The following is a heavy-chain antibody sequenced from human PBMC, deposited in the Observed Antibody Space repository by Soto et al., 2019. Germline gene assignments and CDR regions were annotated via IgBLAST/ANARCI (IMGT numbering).Heavy chain of an antibody. CDR1: GFTFSSYA. Sequence: PGGSLRLSCAASGFTFSSYAMSWVRQAPGKGLEWVSAISGSGGSTYYADSVKGRFTISRDNSKNTLYLQRNSLRAEDTAVYYCAKETYYYDSSGYYPIDYWGQGTLVTVSS. CDR3: AKETYYYDSSGYYPIDY. D-gene: IGHD3-22*01. V-gene: IGHV3-23*01. J-gene: IGHJ4*02. CDR2: ISGSGGST.